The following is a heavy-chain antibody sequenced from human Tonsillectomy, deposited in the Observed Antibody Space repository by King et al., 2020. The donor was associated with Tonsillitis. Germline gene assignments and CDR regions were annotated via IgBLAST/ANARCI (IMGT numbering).Heavy chain of an antibody. J-gene: IGHJ6*02. V-gene: IGHV3-49*05. CDR2: TRSKVYGGTK. CDR3: NRRRGPEANYYYNCMVG. Sequence: VQLVESGGGLVKPGRSLRLSCTGSGFTFGDYAMSWFRPAPGKGLQWVGFTRSKVYGGTKEYAACVKGRFTISRDDSTSIAYLQMTSLKTEDTAVYYCNRRRGPEANYYYNCMVGRGQRTTVTVTS. D-gene: IGHD3-10*01. CDR1: GFTFGDYA.